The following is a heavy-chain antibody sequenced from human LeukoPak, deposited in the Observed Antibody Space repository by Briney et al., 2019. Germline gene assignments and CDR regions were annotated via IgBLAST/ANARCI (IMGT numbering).Heavy chain of an antibody. D-gene: IGHD6-13*01. CDR3: ARVQSMYSSSWCDY. CDR2: INPNSGGT. Sequence: GASVKVSCKASGYTFTGYYLHWVRQAPGQGLEWMGWINPNSGGTNCTQKFQGRVTMTRDTSISTAYMELSRLRSDDTAVYFCARVQSMYSSSWCDYWGQGTLVTVSS. CDR1: GYTFTGYY. J-gene: IGHJ4*02. V-gene: IGHV1-2*02.